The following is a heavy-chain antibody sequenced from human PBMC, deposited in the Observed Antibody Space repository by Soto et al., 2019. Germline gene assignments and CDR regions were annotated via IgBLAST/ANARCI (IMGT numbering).Heavy chain of an antibody. V-gene: IGHV3-30-3*01. J-gene: IGHJ6*02. CDR3: ARDREYSGFYYGMDV. D-gene: IGHD5-12*01. CDR1: GFTFSRNA. CDR2: MSFDGNNQ. Sequence: GGSLRLSCEASGFTFSRNAMPWVRQAPGKGLEWVAVMSFDGNNQYYTDSVKGRFTISRDNSKNTLDLQMNSLRREDTAVYYCARDREYSGFYYGMDVWGQGTTVTVSS.